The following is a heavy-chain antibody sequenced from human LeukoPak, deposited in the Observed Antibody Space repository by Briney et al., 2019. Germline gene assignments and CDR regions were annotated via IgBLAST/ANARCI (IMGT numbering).Heavy chain of an antibody. J-gene: IGHJ6*02. CDR3: ARSSPITMVRGVIITGGMDV. D-gene: IGHD3-10*01. CDR2: IDIDGSRT. V-gene: IGHV3-74*03. CDR1: GFTFSNYW. Sequence: GGSLRLSCAASGFTFSNYWMHWVRQAPGRGLVWVSRIDIDGSRTTYADSVKGRFTISRDNAKNTLYLQMNSLRAEDTAVYYCARSSPITMVRGVIITGGMDVWGQGTTVTVSS.